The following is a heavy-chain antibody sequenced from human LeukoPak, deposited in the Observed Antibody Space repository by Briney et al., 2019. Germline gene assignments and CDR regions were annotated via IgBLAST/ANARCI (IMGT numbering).Heavy chain of an antibody. V-gene: IGHV3-74*01. CDR3: VREMPRDYGGLDY. J-gene: IGHJ4*02. CDR2: MNSDGSSI. D-gene: IGHD4/OR15-4a*01. Sequence: GGSLSLSCAASGFTFMNCWMHWVRQVPGKGLEPVSRMNSDGSSITYADAVKGRFTISRDNAKNTVYLQMNSLRVEDTAVYYCVREMPRDYGGLDYWGQGTLVTVSS. CDR1: GFTFMNCW.